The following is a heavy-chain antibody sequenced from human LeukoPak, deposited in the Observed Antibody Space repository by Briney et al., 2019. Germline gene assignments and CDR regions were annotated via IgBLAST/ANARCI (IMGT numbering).Heavy chain of an antibody. V-gene: IGHV3-7*03. CDR2: IREDGTEK. J-gene: IGHJ3*02. CDR1: GFTFSSYW. CDR3: AKDTCSGGSCSDI. D-gene: IGHD2-15*01. Sequence: GGSLRLSCAASGFTFSSYWMTWVRQAPGKGLEWVANIREDGTEKNYVDSVKGRFTISRDNAKNSLYLQMNSLRAEDTALYYCAKDTCSGGSCSDIWGQGTMVTVSS.